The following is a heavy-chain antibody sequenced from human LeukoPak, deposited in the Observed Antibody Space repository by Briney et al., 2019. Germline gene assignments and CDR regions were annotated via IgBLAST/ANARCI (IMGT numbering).Heavy chain of an antibody. D-gene: IGHD6-13*01. CDR2: ISSSGSYI. V-gene: IGHV3-21*01. Sequence: NAGGSLRLSCSASGFTFSNYWMTWVRQAPGKGLEWVSFISSSGSYIFYADSAKGRFTISRDNAKNSLFLQMNSLRAEDTAVYYCARDYERRGMPPSIAAANWGQGSLVTVSS. CDR3: ARDYERRGMPPSIAAAN. CDR1: GFTFSNYW. J-gene: IGHJ4*02.